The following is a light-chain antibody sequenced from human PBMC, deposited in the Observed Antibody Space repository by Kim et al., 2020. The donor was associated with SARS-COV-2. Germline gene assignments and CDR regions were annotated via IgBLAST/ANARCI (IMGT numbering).Light chain of an antibody. Sequence: AIQMTQSPSSLSASVGDRVTITCRASQGIRNELGWYQQKPGKAPNLLIYAASSLQSGVPSRFSGSGSGTYFTLTINSLQPEDFATYYCVQDYNYPRTFGGGTKVDIK. CDR3: VQDYNYPRT. CDR1: QGIRNE. V-gene: IGKV1-6*01. J-gene: IGKJ4*01. CDR2: AAS.